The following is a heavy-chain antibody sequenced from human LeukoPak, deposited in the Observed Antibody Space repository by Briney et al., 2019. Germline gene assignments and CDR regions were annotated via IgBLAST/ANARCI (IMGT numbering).Heavy chain of an antibody. V-gene: IGHV1-46*01. J-gene: IGHJ3*02. CDR3: ARESLGSYKTVVIVARGHDAFDM. CDR2: INPSAGST. D-gene: IGHD3-22*01. CDR1: GYTFTKYY. Sequence: ASVKVSCKASGYTFTKYYIHWVRQAPGQGLEWMGIINPSAGSTNYAQKFQGRVTLTRDTSTSTVYMNVSNLRSEDTAVYYCARESLGSYKTVVIVARGHDAFDMWGQGTMVTVSS.